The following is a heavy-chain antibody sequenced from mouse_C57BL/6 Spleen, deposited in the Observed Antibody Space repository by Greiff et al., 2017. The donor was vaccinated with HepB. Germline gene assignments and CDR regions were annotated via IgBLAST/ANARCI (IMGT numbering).Heavy chain of an antibody. CDR3: ARPGFDY. D-gene: IGHD4-1*01. V-gene: IGHV5-17*01. Sequence: DVHLVESGGGLVKPGGSLKLSCAASGFTFSDYGMHWVRQAPEKGLEWVAYISSGSSTIYYVDTVKGRFTISRDNAKNTLFLQMTSLRSEDTAMYYCARPGFDYWGQGTTLTVSS. CDR2: ISSGSSTI. J-gene: IGHJ2*01. CDR1: GFTFSDYG.